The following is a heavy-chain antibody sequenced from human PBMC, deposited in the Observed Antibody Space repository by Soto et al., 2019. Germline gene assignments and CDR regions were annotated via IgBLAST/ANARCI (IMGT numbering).Heavy chain of an antibody. J-gene: IGHJ4*02. V-gene: IGHV3-30*09. CDR3: ARYCNGGACYSASLHY. CDR2: LSYDGSKE. D-gene: IGHD2-15*01. Sequence: QEQMVQSGGGVVQPGRSLRLSCAASPFTFRSYSMHWVRQAPGKGLEWVTSLSYDGSKESYADSVKGRFAVSSDNSKNTLYLQMNSPRPEDTAVYYCARYCNGGACYSASLHYWGQGTQVTVSS. CDR1: PFTFRSYS.